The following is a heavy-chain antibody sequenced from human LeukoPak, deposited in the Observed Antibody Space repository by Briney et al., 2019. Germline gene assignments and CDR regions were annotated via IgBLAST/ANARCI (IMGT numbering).Heavy chain of an antibody. CDR1: GAPISNYY. J-gene: IGHJ4*02. CDR2: VYTSGST. CDR3: AGRDY. Sequence: SETLSLTCTVSGAPISNYYWSWIPQPAGKALEWIGRVYTSGSTTYNPSFRSRVTMSVDKSKNELSLKLTSVTAADTAVYYCAGRDYWGQGTLVTVSS. V-gene: IGHV4-4*07.